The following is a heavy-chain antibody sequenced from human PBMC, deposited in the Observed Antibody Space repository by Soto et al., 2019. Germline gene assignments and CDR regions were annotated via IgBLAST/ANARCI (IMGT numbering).Heavy chain of an antibody. Sequence: QVQLEQSGAEVKKPGSSVKVSCKASGGTLSDHGVAWLRQAPGQGLAWMGGTIPVFNTPNYAQKFQGRVTVTADKFTNIAYMELSSLRSVDTAFYFCARGVYGSGNYYTGLSACDIWGQGTMVIVSS. CDR2: TIPVFNTP. J-gene: IGHJ3*02. CDR3: ARGVYGSGNYYTGLSACDI. CDR1: GGTLSDHG. V-gene: IGHV1-69*06. D-gene: IGHD3-10*01.